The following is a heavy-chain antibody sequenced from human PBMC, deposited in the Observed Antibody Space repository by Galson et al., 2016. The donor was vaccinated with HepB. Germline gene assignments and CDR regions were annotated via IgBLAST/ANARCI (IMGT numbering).Heavy chain of an antibody. D-gene: IGHD3/OR15-3a*01. CDR1: GFTFKNYA. CDR3: AKGTSGPPSYYFDS. J-gene: IGHJ4*02. Sequence: CLRLSCAASGFTFKNYAMSWVRQAPGDGLEWVSIVSACGGSTYYADSVQGRFTISRDNSRNTLYLQIDSLSAEDAAVYYCAKGTSGPPSYYFDSWGQGTLVTVSS. V-gene: IGHV3-23*01. CDR2: VSACGGST.